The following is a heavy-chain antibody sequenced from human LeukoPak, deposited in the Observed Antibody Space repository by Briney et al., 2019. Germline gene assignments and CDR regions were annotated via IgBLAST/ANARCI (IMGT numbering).Heavy chain of an antibody. D-gene: IGHD3-10*01. CDR1: GGSFSGYY. CDR2: INHSGST. V-gene: IGHV4-34*01. Sequence: PSETLSLTCAVYGGSFSGYYWSWIRQPPGKGLEGIGEINHSGSTNYNPSLKSRVTISVDTSKNQFSLKLSSVTAADTAVYYCARGPSASMVRGGGSFDYWGQGTLVTVSS. J-gene: IGHJ4*02. CDR3: ARGPSASMVRGGGSFDY.